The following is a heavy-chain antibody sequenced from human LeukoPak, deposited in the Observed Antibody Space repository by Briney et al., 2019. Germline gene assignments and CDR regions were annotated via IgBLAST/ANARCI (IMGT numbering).Heavy chain of an antibody. CDR3: ARGNLYYYYSSGDWFDP. Sequence: SSETLSLTCAVYGGSFSGYYWSWIRQPPGKGLEWIGEINHSGSTNYNPSLKSRVTISVDTSKNQFSLKLSSVTAADTAVYYCARGNLYYYYSSGDWFDPWGQGTLVTVSS. CDR2: INHSGST. CDR1: GGSFSGYY. V-gene: IGHV4-34*01. D-gene: IGHD3-22*01. J-gene: IGHJ5*02.